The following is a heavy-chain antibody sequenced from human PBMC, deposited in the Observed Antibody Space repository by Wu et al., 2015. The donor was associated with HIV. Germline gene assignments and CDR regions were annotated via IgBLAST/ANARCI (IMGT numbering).Heavy chain of an antibody. D-gene: IGHD3-22*01. CDR2: IVPILGTT. CDR1: GGTFSNFG. CDR3: ASSPYDSSGYFYGGFFDY. V-gene: IGHV1-69*13. J-gene: IGHJ4*02. Sequence: QVQLVQSGAEVKKPGSSVKVSCKASGGTFSNFGISWVRLAPGQGLEWMGGIVPILGTTHFAQKFQGRVTITADESTSISYMELSSLRSEDTAVYYCASSPYDSSGYFYGGFFDYWGQGTLVPVSS.